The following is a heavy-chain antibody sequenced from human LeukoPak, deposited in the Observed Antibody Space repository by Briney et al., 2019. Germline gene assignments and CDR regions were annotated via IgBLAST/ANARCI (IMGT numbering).Heavy chain of an antibody. J-gene: IGHJ6*02. CDR2: INAGNGNT. D-gene: IGHD3-9*01. Sequence: GASVKVSCKASGYTFTSYAMHWVRQAPGQRLEWMGWINAGNGNTKYSQKFQGRVTITRDTSASTAYMELSSLRSEDTAVYYCARERYYDILTGSYGMDVWGQGTTVTVSS. CDR3: ARERYYDILTGSYGMDV. V-gene: IGHV1-3*01. CDR1: GYTFTSYA.